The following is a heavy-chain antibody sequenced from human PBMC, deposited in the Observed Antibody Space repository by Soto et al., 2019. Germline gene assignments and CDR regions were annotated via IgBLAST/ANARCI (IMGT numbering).Heavy chain of an antibody. CDR1: GYTFTSYA. CDR2: INAGNGNT. CDR3: ARGVGSGYYFDY. V-gene: IGHV1-3*01. D-gene: IGHD3-22*01. J-gene: IGHJ4*02. Sequence: ASVKVSCKASGYTFTSYAMHWVRQAPGQRLEWMGWINAGNGNTKYSRKFQGRVTITRDTSASTAYMELSSLRSEDTAVYYCARGVGSGYYFDYWGQGTLVTVSS.